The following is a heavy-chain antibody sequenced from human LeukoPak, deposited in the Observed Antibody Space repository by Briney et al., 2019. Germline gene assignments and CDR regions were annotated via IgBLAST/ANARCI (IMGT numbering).Heavy chain of an antibody. CDR2: IDNDGSYI. D-gene: IGHD5-12*01. V-gene: IGHV3-21*01. Sequence: GGSLRLSCAASGFTFSSYSMNWVRQAPGKGLEWVSSIDNDGSYIYYADSVKGRFTLSRDNAENSVHLQMISLRAEDTAVYYCATKYSAGWLFDYWGQGTLVTVSS. J-gene: IGHJ4*02. CDR1: GFTFSSYS. CDR3: ATKYSAGWLFDY.